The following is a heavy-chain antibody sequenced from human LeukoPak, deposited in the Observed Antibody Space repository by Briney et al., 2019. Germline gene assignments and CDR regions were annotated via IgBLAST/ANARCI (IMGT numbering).Heavy chain of an antibody. J-gene: IGHJ3*02. Sequence: SETLSLTCTVSGGSISSYYWSWIRQPPGKGLEWIGYIYYSGSTNYNPPLKSRVTISVDTSKNQFSLKLSSVTAADTAVYYCARGPISSSRAFDIWGQGTMVTVSS. D-gene: IGHD6-6*01. CDR1: GGSISSYY. CDR3: ARGPISSSRAFDI. V-gene: IGHV4-59*01. CDR2: IYYSGST.